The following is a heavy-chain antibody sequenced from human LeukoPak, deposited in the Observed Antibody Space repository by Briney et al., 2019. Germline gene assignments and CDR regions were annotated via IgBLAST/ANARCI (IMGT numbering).Heavy chain of an antibody. Sequence: GGSLRLSCAASGFTFSSYWMSWVRQAPGKGLEWVATIKQDGSERYYVDSVKGRFTISRDNAKNSLYLQMNSLRAEDTAVYYCARDRRAPYYGFRSGYIDHYYMDVWGKGTTVTIPS. D-gene: IGHD3-3*01. CDR2: IKQDGSER. CDR1: GFTFSSYW. J-gene: IGHJ6*03. CDR3: ARDRRAPYYGFRSGYIDHYYMDV. V-gene: IGHV3-7*01.